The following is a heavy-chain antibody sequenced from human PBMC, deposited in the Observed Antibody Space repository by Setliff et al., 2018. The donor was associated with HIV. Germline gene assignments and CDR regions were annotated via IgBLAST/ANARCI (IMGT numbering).Heavy chain of an antibody. CDR1: GGSISSGSYY. CDR2: IHTSGST. D-gene: IGHD3-10*01. CDR3: ARVGYHGSGRYSFDY. Sequence: KPSETLSLTCTVSGGSISSGSYYWSWIRQPAGKGLEWIGHIHTSGSTKYNPSLKSRVTISADTSKNQFSLNLGSVTAAETAVYYCARVGYHGSGRYSFDYWGQGTLVTVSS. J-gene: IGHJ4*02. V-gene: IGHV4-61*09.